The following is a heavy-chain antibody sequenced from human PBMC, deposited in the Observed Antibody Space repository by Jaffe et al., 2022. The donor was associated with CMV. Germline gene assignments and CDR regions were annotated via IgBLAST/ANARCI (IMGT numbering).Heavy chain of an antibody. CDR1: GFTFDDYA. Sequence: EVQLVESGGGLVQPGRSLRLSCAASGFTFDDYAMHWVRQAPGKGLEWVSGISWNSGSIGYADSVKGRFTISRDNAKNSLYLQMNSLRAEDTALYYCAKGGHYYDSSGYVPVDSWGQGTLVTVSS. CDR3: AKGGHYYDSSGYVPVDS. J-gene: IGHJ4*02. D-gene: IGHD3-22*01. CDR2: ISWNSGSI. V-gene: IGHV3-9*01.